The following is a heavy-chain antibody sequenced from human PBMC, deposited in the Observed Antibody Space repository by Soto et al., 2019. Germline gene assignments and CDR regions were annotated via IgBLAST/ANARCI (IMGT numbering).Heavy chain of an antibody. Sequence: GGSLRLSCAASGFTFSDYYMSWIRQAPGKGLEWVSYISSSGSTIYYADSVKGRFTISRDNAKNSLYLQMNSLRAEDTAVYYCAREANTLRIIYYYYMDVWGKGTTVTVSS. CDR1: GFTFSDYY. D-gene: IGHD4-17*01. CDR2: ISSSGSTI. J-gene: IGHJ6*03. V-gene: IGHV3-11*04. CDR3: AREANTLRIIYYYYMDV.